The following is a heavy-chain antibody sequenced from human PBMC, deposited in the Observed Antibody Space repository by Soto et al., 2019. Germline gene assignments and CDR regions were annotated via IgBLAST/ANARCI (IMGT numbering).Heavy chain of an antibody. CDR3: ARDNLITFGGVTSGAEYFQH. D-gene: IGHD3-16*01. CDR1: GFTFSSYW. V-gene: IGHV3-74*01. CDR2: INSDGSST. J-gene: IGHJ1*01. Sequence: GGSLRLSCAASGFTFSSYWMHWVRQAPGKGLVWVSRINSDGSSTSYADSVKGRFTISRDNAKNTLYLQMNSLRAEDTAVYYCARDNLITFGGVTSGAEYFQHWGQGTLVTVSS.